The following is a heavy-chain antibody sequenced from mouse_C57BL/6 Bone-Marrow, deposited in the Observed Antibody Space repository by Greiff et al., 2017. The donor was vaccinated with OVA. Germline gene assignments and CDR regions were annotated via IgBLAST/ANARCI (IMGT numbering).Heavy chain of an antibody. V-gene: IGHV1-7*01. CDR3: VIWYYAMDY. Sequence: VQLQQSGAELAKPGASVKLSCKASGYTFTSYWMHWVKQRTGQGLEWIGYINPSSGYTKYNQKFKDKATLTADKSSSTAYMQLSSLTYEDSAVYYCVIWYYAMDYWGQGTSVTVSS. D-gene: IGHD1-1*02. CDR1: GYTFTSYW. J-gene: IGHJ4*01. CDR2: INPSSGYT.